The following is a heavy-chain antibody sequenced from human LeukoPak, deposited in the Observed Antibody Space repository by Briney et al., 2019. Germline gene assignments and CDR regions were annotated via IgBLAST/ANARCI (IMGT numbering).Heavy chain of an antibody. D-gene: IGHD6-19*01. CDR1: GGSFSGYY. CDR3: ARHSVDSSGWYYFDY. CDR2: INHSGST. V-gene: IGHV4-34*01. Sequence: SETLSLTCAVYGGSFSGYYWSWIRQPPGKGLEWIGEINHSGSTNYNPSLKSRVTISVDTSKNQFSLKLSSVTAADTAVYYCARHSVDSSGWYYFDYWGQGTLVTVSS. J-gene: IGHJ4*02.